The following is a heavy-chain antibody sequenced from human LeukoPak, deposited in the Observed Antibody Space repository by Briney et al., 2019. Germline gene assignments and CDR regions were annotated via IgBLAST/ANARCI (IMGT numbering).Heavy chain of an antibody. Sequence: ASVKVSCKASGGTFSSYAISWVRQAPGQGLERMGGIIPIFGTANCAQKFQGRVTITADESTSTAYMELSSLRSEDTAVYYCARDLEAAAGGFDYWGQGTLVTVSS. CDR3: ARDLEAAAGGFDY. V-gene: IGHV1-69*13. CDR2: IIPIFGTA. D-gene: IGHD6-13*01. J-gene: IGHJ4*02. CDR1: GGTFSSYA.